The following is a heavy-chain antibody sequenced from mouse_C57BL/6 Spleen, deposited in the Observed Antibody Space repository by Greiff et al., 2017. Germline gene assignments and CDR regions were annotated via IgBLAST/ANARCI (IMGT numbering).Heavy chain of an antibody. CDR2: IYPSDSET. V-gene: IGHV1-61*01. J-gene: IGHJ4*01. CDR1: GYTFTSYW. D-gene: IGHD1-1*01. Sequence: QVQLQQPGAELVRPGSSVKLSCKASGYTFTSYWMDWVKQRPGQGLEWIGNIYPSDSETHYNQKFKDKATLTVDKSSSTAYMQLSSLTSEDSAVYYCARSAVIYGSSYGAMDYWGQGTSVTVSS. CDR3: ARSAVIYGSSYGAMDY.